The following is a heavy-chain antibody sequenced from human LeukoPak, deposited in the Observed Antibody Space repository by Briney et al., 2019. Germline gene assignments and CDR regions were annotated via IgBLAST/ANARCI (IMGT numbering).Heavy chain of an antibody. CDR3: AKGYYYGSGSYYPPSFDAFDI. Sequence: GGSLRLSCAASGFTVSSNYMSWVRQAPGKGLEWVSAISGSGGSTYYADSVKGRFTISRDNSKNTLYLQMNSLRAEDTAVYYCAKGYYYGSGSYYPPSFDAFDIWGQGTMVTVSS. CDR2: ISGSGGST. V-gene: IGHV3-23*01. CDR1: GFTVSSNY. J-gene: IGHJ3*02. D-gene: IGHD3-10*01.